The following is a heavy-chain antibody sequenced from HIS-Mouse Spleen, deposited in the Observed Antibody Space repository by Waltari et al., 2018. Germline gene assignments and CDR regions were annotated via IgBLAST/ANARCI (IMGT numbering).Heavy chain of an antibody. J-gene: IGHJ4*02. V-gene: IGHV1-8*01. Sequence: QVQLVQSGAEVKKPGASVKVSCKSSGSTFTSYDINWVRQANGQGLEWMGWMNPNSGNTGYAQKFQGRVTMTRNTSISTAYMELSSLRSEDTAVYYCARGKAAAGTPYYFDYWGQGTLVTVSS. CDR3: ARGKAAAGTPYYFDY. CDR1: GSTFTSYD. D-gene: IGHD6-13*01. CDR2: MNPNSGNT.